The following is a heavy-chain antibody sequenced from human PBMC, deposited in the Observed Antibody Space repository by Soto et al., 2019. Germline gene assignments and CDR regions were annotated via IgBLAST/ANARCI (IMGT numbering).Heavy chain of an antibody. CDR3: ARDLLDGYSSLMTFRYFDY. CDR2: ISFDGSNI. Sequence: QVQLAESGGGVVQPGRSLRLSCAASRFTFSTYAMHWVRQAPGKGLEWVAVISFDGSNIYYADSVKGRFTISRDNSKNTLYLQMNSLRTEDTAVYYCARDLLDGYSSLMTFRYFDYCGQGTLVTVSS. J-gene: IGHJ4*02. D-gene: IGHD4-4*01. V-gene: IGHV3-30*04. CDR1: RFTFSTYA.